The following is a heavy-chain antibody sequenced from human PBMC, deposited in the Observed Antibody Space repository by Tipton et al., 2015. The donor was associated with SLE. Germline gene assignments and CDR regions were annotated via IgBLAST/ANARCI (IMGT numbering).Heavy chain of an antibody. CDR2: SHHSGST. V-gene: IGHV4-38-2*01. CDR1: GFSISSGYY. CDR3: ARGLGFLDY. D-gene: IGHD4-17*01. J-gene: IGHJ4*02. Sequence: TLSLTCAVSGFSISSGYYLGWIRQPPGKGLEWIGTSHHSGSTYYNPSLKSRLTISVDTSKNHFSLKLSSVTAADTAVYYCARGLGFLDYWGQGTLVTVSS.